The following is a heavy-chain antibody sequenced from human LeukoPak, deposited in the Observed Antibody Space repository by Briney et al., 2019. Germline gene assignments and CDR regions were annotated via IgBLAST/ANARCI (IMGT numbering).Heavy chain of an antibody. Sequence: SEKLSFKCTVSAYSISCGYYWGWIRQPPGKGLGWIGSIFHSGSTYYNPSLKSRVTISLDTSKNQFSLKLSSVTAADTAVYYCARVRRTYYYYMDDWGKGTTVTVSS. CDR3: ARVRRTYYYYMDD. CDR1: AYSISCGYY. CDR2: IFHSGST. V-gene: IGHV4-38-2*02. J-gene: IGHJ6*03.